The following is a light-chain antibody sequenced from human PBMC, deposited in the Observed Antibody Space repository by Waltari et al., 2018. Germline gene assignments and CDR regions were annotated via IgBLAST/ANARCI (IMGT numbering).Light chain of an antibody. Sequence: DIQMTQSPSTLSASVGDRVTITCRASQSISSWLAWYRQKPGKAPNLLIYKASSLESGFPSRFSGSVSGTEFTLAISSLQPDDFATYYCQQYDSHALTFGQGTKVEIK. J-gene: IGKJ1*01. CDR1: QSISSW. CDR3: QQYDSHALT. V-gene: IGKV1-5*03. CDR2: KAS.